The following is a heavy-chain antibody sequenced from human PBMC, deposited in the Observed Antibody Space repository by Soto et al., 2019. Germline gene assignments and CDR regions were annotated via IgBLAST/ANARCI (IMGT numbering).Heavy chain of an antibody. CDR1: GFTFSRYS. Sequence: PGGSLRLSCAASGFTFSRYSINWVRQAPGKGLEWVSSISSGSTNIYYADSVQGRFTTSRDDAKFSLYLQMNSLRVKDTAVYYCTSQFHASAWYGIAWGQGTLVTVSS. V-gene: IGHV3-21*01. D-gene: IGHD6-19*01. CDR3: TSQFHASAWYGIA. CDR2: ISSGSTNI. J-gene: IGHJ5*02.